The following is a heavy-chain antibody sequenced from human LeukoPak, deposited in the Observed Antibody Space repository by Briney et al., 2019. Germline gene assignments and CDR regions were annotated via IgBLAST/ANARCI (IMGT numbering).Heavy chain of an antibody. CDR3: ATSVVVVAATWDY. V-gene: IGHV5-51*01. J-gene: IGHJ4*02. D-gene: IGHD2-15*01. CDR2: IYPGDSDT. CDR1: GYSFTSYW. Sequence: GESLQISCQGSGYSFTSYWIGWVRQLPGKGLEWMGIIYPGDSDTRYSPSFQGQVTISADKSISTAYRQWSSLKASDTAMYYCATSVVVVAATWDYGGQGTLVTVSS.